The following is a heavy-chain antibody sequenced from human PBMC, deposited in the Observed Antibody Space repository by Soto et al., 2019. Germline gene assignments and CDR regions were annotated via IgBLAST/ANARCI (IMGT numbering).Heavy chain of an antibody. CDR2: IKQDGSEK. D-gene: IGHD6-19*01. J-gene: IGHJ6*02. CDR3: ASDVSSGWYIPGGMDV. Sequence: GGSLRLSCAASGFTFSSYWMSWVRQAPGKGLEWVANIKQDGSEKYYVDSVKGRFTISRDNAKNSLYLQMNSLRAEDTAVYYCASDVSSGWYIPGGMDVWGQGTPVTVS. V-gene: IGHV3-7*01. CDR1: GFTFSSYW.